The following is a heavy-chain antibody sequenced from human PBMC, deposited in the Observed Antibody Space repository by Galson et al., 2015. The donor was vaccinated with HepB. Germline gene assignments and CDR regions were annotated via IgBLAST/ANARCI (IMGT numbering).Heavy chain of an antibody. Sequence: SLRLSCAASGFTFSSYSMNWVRQAPGKGLEWVSSISSSSSYIYYADSVKGRFTISKDNAKNSLYLQMNSLRAEDTAVYYCARDYCSSTSCYETAFDIWGQGTMVTVSS. CDR1: GFTFSSYS. J-gene: IGHJ3*02. V-gene: IGHV3-21*01. CDR3: ARDYCSSTSCYETAFDI. D-gene: IGHD2-2*01. CDR2: ISSSSSYI.